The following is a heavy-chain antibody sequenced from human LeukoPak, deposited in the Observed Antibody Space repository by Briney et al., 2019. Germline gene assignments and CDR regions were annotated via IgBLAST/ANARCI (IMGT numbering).Heavy chain of an antibody. J-gene: IGHJ4*02. CDR1: GYTFTSYG. Sequence: ASVKVSCKASGYTFTSYGISWVRQAPGQGLEWMGWISAYNGNTNYAQKLQGRVTMTTDTSTSTAYMELRSLRSDDTAVYYCARDLHTAMVTAFDYWGQGTLVTVSS. V-gene: IGHV1-18*01. D-gene: IGHD5-18*01. CDR3: ARDLHTAMVTAFDY. CDR2: ISAYNGNT.